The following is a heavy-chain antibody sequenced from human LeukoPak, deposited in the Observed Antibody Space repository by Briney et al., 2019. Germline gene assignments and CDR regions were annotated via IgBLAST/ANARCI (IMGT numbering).Heavy chain of an antibody. V-gene: IGHV3-11*01. CDR1: GFTFSDYY. J-gene: IGHJ4*02. Sequence: PGGSLRLSCAASGFTFSDYYMSWIRQAPGKGLEWVSYITGSGSITDHADSVKGRFTISRDNAKNSLYLQMNSLRAEDTAVYYCAKIGGYNYGYEDSWGQGTLVTVSS. CDR3: AKIGGYNYGYEDS. D-gene: IGHD5-18*01. CDR2: ITGSGSIT.